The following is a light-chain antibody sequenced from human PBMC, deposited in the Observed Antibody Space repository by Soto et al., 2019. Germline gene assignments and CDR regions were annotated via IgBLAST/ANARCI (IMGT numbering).Light chain of an antibody. Sequence: QSVLTQPPSVSGTPGQRVTISCSGSSSNIGSNTVNWYQQFPGTAPRLLIYSSYQRPSGVPDRFSGSQSGTSASLAISGLQSDDEADYYCAAWDDSLKAIFGGGTPLTVL. CDR1: SSNIGSNT. CDR2: SSY. V-gene: IGLV1-44*01. J-gene: IGLJ7*01. CDR3: AAWDDSLKAI.